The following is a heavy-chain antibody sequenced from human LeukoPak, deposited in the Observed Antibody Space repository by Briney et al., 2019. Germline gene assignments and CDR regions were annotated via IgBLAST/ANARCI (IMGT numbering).Heavy chain of an antibody. CDR1: GGSISSYY. V-gene: IGHV4-59*01. CDR3: AQATINGYYYYGMDV. D-gene: IGHD5-12*01. Sequence: PSETLSPTCTVSGGSISSYYWSWIRQPPGKGLEWIGYIYYSGSTNYNPSLKSRVTISVDTSKNQFSLKLSSVTAADTAVYYCAQATINGYYYYGMDVWGQGTTVTVSS. J-gene: IGHJ6*02. CDR2: IYYSGST.